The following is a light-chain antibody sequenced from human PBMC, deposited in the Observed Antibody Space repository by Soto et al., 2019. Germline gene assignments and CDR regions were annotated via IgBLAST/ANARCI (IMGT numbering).Light chain of an antibody. V-gene: IGLV2-14*01. CDR3: SSYTSTDG. Sequence: QSALTQPASVSGSPGQSITISCTGTSSDVGGYNYVSWYQQHPGKAPKLMIYDVSNRPSGVSNRFSGSKSGNTASLTISGLQAEDEADYYCSSYTSTDGFGTGTKLTVL. CDR1: SSDVGGYNY. CDR2: DVS. J-gene: IGLJ1*01.